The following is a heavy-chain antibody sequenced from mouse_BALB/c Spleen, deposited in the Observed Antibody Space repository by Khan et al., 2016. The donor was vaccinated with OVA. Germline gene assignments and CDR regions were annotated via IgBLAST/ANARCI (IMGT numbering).Heavy chain of an antibody. D-gene: IGHD2-4*01. J-gene: IGHJ3*01. CDR2: IDYSGNT. CDR3: ARKDYVDYVPFPD. V-gene: IGHV3-2*02. Sequence: EVQLQESGPGLVKPSLSLSLTCTVTGYSITSEYAWNWIRQFPGNKLEWMGYIDYSGNTRFNPSLKSRSSITRDTFKNQFFLQLNSVTAEGTATYDCARKDYVDYVPFPDWGQGTLVTVSA. CDR1: GYSITSEYA.